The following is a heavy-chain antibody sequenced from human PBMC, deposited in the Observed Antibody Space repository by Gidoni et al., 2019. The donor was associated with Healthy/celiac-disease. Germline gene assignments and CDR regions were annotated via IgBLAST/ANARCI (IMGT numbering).Heavy chain of an antibody. D-gene: IGHD6-13*01. Sequence: QVQLVQSGAEVKKPGSSVKVSCKASGGTFSSYTISWVRQAPGQGLEWMGRIIPILGIANYAQKFQGRVTITADKSTSTAYMELSSLRSEDTAVYYCARGGRSYSSSWYMLDLWGRGTLVTVSS. V-gene: IGHV1-69*02. CDR2: IIPILGIA. J-gene: IGHJ2*01. CDR1: GGTFSSYT. CDR3: ARGGRSYSSSWYMLDL.